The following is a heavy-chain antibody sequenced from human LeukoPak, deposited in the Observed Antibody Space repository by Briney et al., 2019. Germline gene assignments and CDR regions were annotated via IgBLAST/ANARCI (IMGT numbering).Heavy chain of an antibody. D-gene: IGHD3-9*01. CDR3: ARASGKQLAGYLPDGFDI. Sequence: GGSLRLSCAASGFTFSSYSMNWVRQAPGKGLEWVSSISSSGTYVYYADSVKGRFTITRDNAKNSLSLQMNSLRADDAAVYYCARASGKQLAGYLPDGFDIWGQGTMVTVSS. CDR1: GFTFSSYS. J-gene: IGHJ3*02. V-gene: IGHV3-21*01. CDR2: ISSSGTYV.